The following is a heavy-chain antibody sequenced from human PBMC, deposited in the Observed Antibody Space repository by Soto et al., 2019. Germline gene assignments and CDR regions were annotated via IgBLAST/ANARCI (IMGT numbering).Heavy chain of an antibody. D-gene: IGHD4-17*01. J-gene: IGHJ4*02. CDR2: ISGSGGST. V-gene: IGHV3-23*01. Sequence: EVQLLESGGGLVQPGGSLRLSCAASGFSFSTYAMTWVRQAPGKGLEWVSAISGSGGSTYYADSVKGRFTISRDNSKNTLNLQMNSLRAEDTAVYYCARGALRAPDYWGLGTLVTVSS. CDR3: ARGALRAPDY. CDR1: GFSFSTYA.